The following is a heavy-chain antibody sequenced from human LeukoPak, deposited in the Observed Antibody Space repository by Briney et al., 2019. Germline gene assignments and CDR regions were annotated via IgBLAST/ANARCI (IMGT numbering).Heavy chain of an antibody. J-gene: IGHJ6*03. CDR1: GYSISSGYY. D-gene: IGHD6-13*01. CDR2: LYHSDSI. CDR3: ARQHDSYHYYYVDV. Sequence: TLETLSLTCAVSGYSISSGYYWIWIRQPPGKGLEWIGSLYHSDSIYYNPSLESRVTMSVDTSKNQFSLKLSFVTAADTAVYYCARQHDSYHYYYVDVWGNGTTVTVSS. V-gene: IGHV4-38-2*01.